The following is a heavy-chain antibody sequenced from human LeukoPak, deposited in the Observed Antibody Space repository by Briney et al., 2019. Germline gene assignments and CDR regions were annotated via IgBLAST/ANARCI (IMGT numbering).Heavy chain of an antibody. J-gene: IGHJ3*02. CDR1: GFTFSSYG. Sequence: QPGGSLRLSCAASGFTFSSYGMHWVRQAPGKGLEWVAIIWYDGSKKYYADSVKGRFTISRDDSKNTLYLQMNGLRAEDTAVYYCARVAGFSSGWYAFDIWGQGTMVTVSS. V-gene: IGHV3-33*01. CDR3: ARVAGFSSGWYAFDI. D-gene: IGHD6-19*01. CDR2: IWYDGSKK.